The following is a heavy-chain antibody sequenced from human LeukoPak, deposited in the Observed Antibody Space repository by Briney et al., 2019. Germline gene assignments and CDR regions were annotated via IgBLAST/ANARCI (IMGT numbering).Heavy chain of an antibody. V-gene: IGHV4-30-2*01. CDR2: IYHSGST. J-gene: IGHJ4*02. CDR1: GGSISSGGYS. D-gene: IGHD1-7*01. CDR3: ARGELLGAFDY. Sequence: PSETLSLTCAVSGGSISSGGYSWSWIRQPPGQGLEWIGYIYHSGSTYYNPSLKSRVTISVDRSKNQFSLKLSSVTAADTAVYYCARGELLGAFDYWGQGTLVTVSS.